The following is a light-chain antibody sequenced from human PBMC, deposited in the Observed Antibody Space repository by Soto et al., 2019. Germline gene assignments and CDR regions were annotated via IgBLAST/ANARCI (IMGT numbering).Light chain of an antibody. V-gene: IGLV2-14*03. CDR3: SSFTTTDTLVL. Sequence: QSALTQPASVSGSPGQSITISCTGTSSDICNYDYVSWYQQHPGKAPKLMIYDVTNRPSGVSNRFSGSKSGDTASLTIFGLQAEDEADYYCSSFTTTDTLVLFGGGTKLTVL. J-gene: IGLJ2*01. CDR1: SSDICNYDY. CDR2: DVT.